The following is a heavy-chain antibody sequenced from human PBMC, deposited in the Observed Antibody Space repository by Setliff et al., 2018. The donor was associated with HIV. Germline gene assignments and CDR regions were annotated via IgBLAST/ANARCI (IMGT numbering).Heavy chain of an antibody. CDR1: GGSFSGYY. CDR3: ARERARMSLDY. V-gene: IGHV4-34*01. Sequence: PSETLSLTCAVYGGSFSGYYWSWIRQPPGKGLEWIGEINHSGSTNYNPSLKSRVTISVDTSKNHFSLNLRSVTAADTAFYYCARERARMSLDYWGQGTLVTVSS. D-gene: IGHD6-6*01. CDR2: INHSGST. J-gene: IGHJ4*02.